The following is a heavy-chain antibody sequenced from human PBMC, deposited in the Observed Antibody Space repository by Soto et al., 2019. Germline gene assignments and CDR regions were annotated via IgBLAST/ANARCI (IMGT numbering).Heavy chain of an antibody. J-gene: IGHJ5*02. V-gene: IGHV4-39*01. Sequence: PSETMSLTCTVSGGSISSSDCYWGWLRQTPGKGLEFIGSMYYSGSTYYNPSLKSRLTISVDTSKNQFTLKLISVTAADTAVYYCAVVDSTGNWFDPWGEGALVTAPQ. CDR2: MYYSGST. CDR3: AVVDSTGNWFDP. CDR1: GGSISSSDCY. D-gene: IGHD6-25*01.